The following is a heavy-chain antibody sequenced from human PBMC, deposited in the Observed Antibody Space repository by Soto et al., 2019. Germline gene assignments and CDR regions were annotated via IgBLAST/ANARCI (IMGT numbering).Heavy chain of an antibody. CDR3: ATSPPGDNDAFDV. CDR2: ISYFGDT. CDR1: GKSIRSAGYY. J-gene: IGHJ3*01. D-gene: IGHD4-17*01. Sequence: QVQLQETGPGLVKSSQTLSLTCGVSGKSIRSAGYYWTWIRQRPGKGLEWIGHISYFGDTHYSPSLTSRVTISLDPSKNQFSLELTSVKAADTAVYYCATSPPGDNDAFDVWGQGTLVSVSS. V-gene: IGHV4-31*11.